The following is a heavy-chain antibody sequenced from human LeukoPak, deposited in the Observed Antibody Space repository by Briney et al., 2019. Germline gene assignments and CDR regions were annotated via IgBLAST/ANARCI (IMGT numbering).Heavy chain of an antibody. CDR2: ISSSSSTI. CDR1: GFTFTSYS. J-gene: IGHJ4*02. Sequence: GGSLRLSCAASGFTFTSYSMNWARQAPGKGLEWVSYISSSSSTIYYADSVRGRFTISRDNAKNSLYLQMNSLRVEDTAVYYCARDYYGDYVFDYWGQGTLVSISS. D-gene: IGHD4-17*01. V-gene: IGHV3-48*01. CDR3: ARDYYGDYVFDY.